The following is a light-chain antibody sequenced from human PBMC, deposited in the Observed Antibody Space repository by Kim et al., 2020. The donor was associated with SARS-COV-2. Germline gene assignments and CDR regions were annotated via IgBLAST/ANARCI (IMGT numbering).Light chain of an antibody. CDR2: AAS. J-gene: IGKJ4*01. Sequence: ASVGDRVTITCRASQGISSYLAWIQQKPGKAPKRLIYAASSLQSGVPSKFSGSGSGTDFTLTISSLQPEDCATYYCQQYDIYPLTFGGGTKVDIK. V-gene: IGKV1-16*02. CDR3: QQYDIYPLT. CDR1: QGISSY.